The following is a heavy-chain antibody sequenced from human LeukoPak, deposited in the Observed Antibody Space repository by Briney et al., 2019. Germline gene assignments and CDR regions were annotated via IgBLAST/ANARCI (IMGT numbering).Heavy chain of an antibody. CDR1: GFTFSSYA. CDR3: ARPGSPIAAAGNWYFDL. D-gene: IGHD6-13*01. V-gene: IGHV3-30-3*01. Sequence: PGGSLRLSCAASGFTFSSYAMHWVRQAPGKGLEWVAVISYDGSNKYYADSVKGRFTISRDNSKNTLYLQMNSLRAEDTAVYYCARPGSPIAAAGNWYFDLWGRGTLVTVSS. CDR2: ISYDGSNK. J-gene: IGHJ2*01.